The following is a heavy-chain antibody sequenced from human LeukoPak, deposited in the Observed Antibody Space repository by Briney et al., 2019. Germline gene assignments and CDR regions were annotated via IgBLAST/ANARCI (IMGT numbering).Heavy chain of an antibody. CDR1: GLTFSRCA. CDR3: AKDIAQGYTFGSIEQDY. V-gene: IGHV3-23*01. D-gene: IGHD5-18*01. CDR2: ISESGSGT. J-gene: IGHJ4*02. Sequence: GGSLRLSCAVSGLTFSRCAMSWVRQAPGKGLEWVSAISESGSGTYYADSVKGRFTISRDNSKDTLSLQMNSLRAGDTAVYYCAKDIAQGYTFGSIEQDYWGQGTLVTVSS.